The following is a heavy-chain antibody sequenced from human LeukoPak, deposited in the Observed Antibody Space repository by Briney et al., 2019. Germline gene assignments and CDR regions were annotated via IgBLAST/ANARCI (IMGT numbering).Heavy chain of an antibody. V-gene: IGHV3-30*02. Sequence: GGSLRLSCAASGFTFDDYGMSWVRQAPGKGLEWVAFIRYDGSNKYYADSVKGRFTISRDNSKNTLYLQMNSLRAEDTAVYYCAKDPHPFRGVIVFFDYWGQGTLVTVSS. CDR1: GFTFDDYG. J-gene: IGHJ4*02. CDR3: AKDPHPFRGVIVFFDY. D-gene: IGHD3-10*01. CDR2: IRYDGSNK.